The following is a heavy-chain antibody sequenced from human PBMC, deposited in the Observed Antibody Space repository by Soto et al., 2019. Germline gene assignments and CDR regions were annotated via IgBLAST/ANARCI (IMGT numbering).Heavy chain of an antibody. CDR2: IYWDGDR. Sequence: QITLKESGPTLLEPTQTLTLTCSFSGFSLTSSGVDVGWLRQAPGKALECLGIIYWDGDRRYNPSLRQRLTITKDTSKNQVVLTMTYMEPVDTATYYCAHRVPYNSYWDVGCFDPWGQGTLVTVS. D-gene: IGHD1-20*01. CDR1: GFSLTSSGVD. CDR3: AHRVPYNSYWDVGCFDP. V-gene: IGHV2-5*02. J-gene: IGHJ5*02.